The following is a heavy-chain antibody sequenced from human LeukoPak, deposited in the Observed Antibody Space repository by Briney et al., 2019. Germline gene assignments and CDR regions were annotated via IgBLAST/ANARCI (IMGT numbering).Heavy chain of an antibody. CDR2: MNPNSGNT. CDR3: ASSTHYYGSGSSDYYYYMDV. Sequence: ASVKVSCKASGYTFTSYDINWVRQATGQGLEWMGWMNPNSGNTGYAQKFQGRVTITRNTSISTAYMELSSLRSEDTAVYYCASSTHYYGSGSSDYYYYMDVWGKGTTVTVSS. CDR1: GYTFTSYD. V-gene: IGHV1-8*03. D-gene: IGHD3-10*01. J-gene: IGHJ6*03.